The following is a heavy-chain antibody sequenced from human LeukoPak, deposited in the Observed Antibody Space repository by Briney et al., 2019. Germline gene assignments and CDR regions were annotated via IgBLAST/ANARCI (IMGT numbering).Heavy chain of an antibody. CDR3: ATSLGYSSSSFDY. D-gene: IGHD6-13*01. V-gene: IGHV4-39*07. CDR1: GGSISSSSYY. J-gene: IGHJ4*02. Sequence: SETLSLTCTVSGGSISSSSYYWGWIRQPPGKGLEWIGYIYHSGSTYYNPSLKSRVTISVDRSKNQFSLKPSSVTAADTAVYYCATSLGYSSSSFDYWGQGTLVTVSS. CDR2: IYHSGST.